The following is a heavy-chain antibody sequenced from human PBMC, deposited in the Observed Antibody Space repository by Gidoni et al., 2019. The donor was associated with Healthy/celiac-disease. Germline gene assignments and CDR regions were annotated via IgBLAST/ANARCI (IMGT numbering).Heavy chain of an antibody. J-gene: IGHJ4*02. D-gene: IGHD2-15*01. Sequence: QVQLQESGPGLGKPSQTLSLTCTVSGCSISSGGYYWSWIRQHPGKGLEWIGYIYYSGSTYYNPSLKSRVTISVDTSKNQFSLKLSSVTAADTAVYYCARARCSGGSCYSDFDYWGQGTLVTVSS. CDR2: IYYSGST. V-gene: IGHV4-31*03. CDR1: GCSISSGGYY. CDR3: ARARCSGGSCYSDFDY.